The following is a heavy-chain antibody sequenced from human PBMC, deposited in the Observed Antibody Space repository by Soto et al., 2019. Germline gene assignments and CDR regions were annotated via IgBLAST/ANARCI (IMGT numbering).Heavy chain of an antibody. J-gene: IGHJ4*02. D-gene: IGHD6-13*01. CDR2: FDPEDGET. CDR1: GYTLTELS. Sequence: ASVKVSCKVSGYTLTELSMHWVRQAPGKGLEWMGGFDPEDGETIYAQKFQGRVTMTEDTSTDTAYMELSSLRSEDTAVYYCATSGFNIAAAGTGACVDYFDYWGKGPLVTVPS. CDR3: ATSGFNIAAAGTGACVDYFDY. V-gene: IGHV1-24*01.